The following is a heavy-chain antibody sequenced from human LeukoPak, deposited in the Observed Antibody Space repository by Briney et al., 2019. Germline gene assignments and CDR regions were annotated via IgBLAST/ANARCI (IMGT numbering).Heavy chain of an antibody. CDR1: GYTFTSYG. D-gene: IGHD3-3*01. V-gene: IGHV1-18*01. CDR3: ARDPTILTYYYYGMDV. J-gene: IGHJ6*02. CDR2: ISAYNGNT. Sequence: GASVKVSCKASGYTFTSYGISWVRQAPGQGLEWMGWISAYNGNTNYAQKLQGRVTMTTDTSTSTAYMELRSLRSDDTAVYYCARDPTILTYYYYGMDVWGQGTTVTVSS.